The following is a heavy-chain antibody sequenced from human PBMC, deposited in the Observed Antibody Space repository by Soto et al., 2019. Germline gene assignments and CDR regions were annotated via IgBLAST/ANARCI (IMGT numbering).Heavy chain of an antibody. CDR2: FDPEDGET. CDR3: ATDRLPKYSSSWYRAFDI. V-gene: IGHV1-24*01. J-gene: IGHJ3*02. CDR1: GYTLTELS. D-gene: IGHD6-13*01. Sequence: ASVKVSCKVSGYTLTELSMHWVRQAPGKGLEWMGGFDPEDGETIYAQKFQGRVTMTEDTSTDTAYMELSSLRSEDTAVYYCATDRLPKYSSSWYRAFDIWGQGTMVTV.